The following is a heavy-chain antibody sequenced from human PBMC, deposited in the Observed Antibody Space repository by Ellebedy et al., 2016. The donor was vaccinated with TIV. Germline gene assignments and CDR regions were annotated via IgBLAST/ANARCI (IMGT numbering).Heavy chain of an antibody. V-gene: IGHV3-23*01. J-gene: IGHJ4*02. Sequence: GESLKISCAASGFSFSSYAMAWVRQAPGKGLEWVSGIVGSGAQKYADSVKGRFTISRDNSKRTVDLQMNSLRAEDTAVYFCAKDRTPGDGYWVFDNWGQGTLVSVSS. D-gene: IGHD5-18*01. CDR2: IVGSGA. CDR3: AKDRTPGDGYWVFDN. CDR1: GFSFSSYA.